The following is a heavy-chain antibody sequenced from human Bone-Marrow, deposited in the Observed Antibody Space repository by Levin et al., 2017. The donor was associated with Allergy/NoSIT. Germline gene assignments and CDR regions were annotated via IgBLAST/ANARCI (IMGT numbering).Heavy chain of an antibody. CDR3: ARDTYATY. CDR1: GDSMSSGTYY. CDR2: IYYNGNT. V-gene: IGHV4-39*07. Sequence: GSLRLSCSVSGDSMSSGTYYWGWIRQPPGKGLEWIGFIYYNGNTYYNPSLESRVTISLDTSKNQFSLKLRSVTAADTAVYYCARDTYATYWGQGSLVIVSS. J-gene: IGHJ4*02. D-gene: IGHD4-17*01.